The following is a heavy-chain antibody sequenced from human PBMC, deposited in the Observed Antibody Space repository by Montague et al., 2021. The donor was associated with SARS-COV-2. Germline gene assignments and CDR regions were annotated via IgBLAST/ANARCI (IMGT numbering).Heavy chain of an antibody. Sequence: PTQTLTLTCTFSGLSLSTSGMCVSWIRQPPGKALEWLALIDWDDDKYYSTSLKTRLTISKDTSKNQVVLTMTNMDPVDTATYYCARMVTIFSLGGYYYYYGMDVWGQGTTVTVSS. CDR1: GLSLSTSGMC. CDR3: ARMVTIFSLGGYYYYYGMDV. J-gene: IGHJ6*02. V-gene: IGHV2-70*01. CDR2: IDWDDDK. D-gene: IGHD3-9*01.